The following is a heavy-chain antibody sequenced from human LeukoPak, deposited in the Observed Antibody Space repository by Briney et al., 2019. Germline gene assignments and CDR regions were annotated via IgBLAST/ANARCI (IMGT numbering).Heavy chain of an antibody. V-gene: IGHV3-23*01. CDR1: GFTFSSYG. CDR3: AKALGGYHFDY. J-gene: IGHJ4*02. D-gene: IGHD3-16*01. Sequence: GGSLRLSCAASGFTFSSYGMSWVRQAPGKGLEWVSSISGSGGNSYYADSVKGRFTISRDNSKNTLFLHMNSLRAEDTAVYYCAKALGGYHFDYWGQGTLVTVSS. CDR2: ISGSGGNS.